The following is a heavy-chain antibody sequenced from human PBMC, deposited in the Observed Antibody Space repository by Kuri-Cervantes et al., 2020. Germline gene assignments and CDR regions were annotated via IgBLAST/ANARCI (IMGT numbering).Heavy chain of an antibody. CDR1: GDSISRYY. CDR2: IYYSGSS. Sequence: SETLSLTCSVSGDSISRYYWSWIRQPPGKGLEWIGCIYYSGSSNYNPSLKSLVTISIDTTKKQLSLMLTSVTAADTALYYCARGLPTYCPSFTFSDNTWFDPWGPGILVTVSS. J-gene: IGHJ5*02. V-gene: IGHV4-59*08. CDR3: ARGLPTYCPSFTFSDNTWFDP. D-gene: IGHD2-8*01.